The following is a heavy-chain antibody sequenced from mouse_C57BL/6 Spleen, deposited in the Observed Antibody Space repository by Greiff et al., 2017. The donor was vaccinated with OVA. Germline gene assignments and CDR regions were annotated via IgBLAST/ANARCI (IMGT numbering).Heavy chain of an antibody. CDR1: GFTFTDYY. CDR3: ARYGGNYGYDAWFAY. J-gene: IGHJ3*01. D-gene: IGHD2-2*01. Sequence: EVKLVESGGGLVQPGGSLSLSCAASGFTFTDYYMSWVRQPPGKALEWLGFIRNKANGYTTEYSASVKGRFTISRDNSQSILYLQMNALRAEDSATYYCARYGGNYGYDAWFAYWGQGTLVTVSA. V-gene: IGHV7-3*01. CDR2: IRNKANGYTT.